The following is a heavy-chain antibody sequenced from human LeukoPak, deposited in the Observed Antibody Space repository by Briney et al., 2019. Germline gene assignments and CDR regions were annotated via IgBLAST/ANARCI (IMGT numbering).Heavy chain of an antibody. D-gene: IGHD3-22*01. J-gene: IGHJ4*02. CDR3: ARLLYYYDSSTYQRYFDY. CDR1: GLTVSSNY. Sequence: GGSLRLSCAASGLTVSSNYMTWVRQAQGKGLEWVPIIYSGGTTHYADSVKGRFTISRDNSKNTLYLQMNSLRAEDTAVYYCARLLYYYDSSTYQRYFDYWGQGTLVTVSS. V-gene: IGHV3-53*01. CDR2: IYSGGTT.